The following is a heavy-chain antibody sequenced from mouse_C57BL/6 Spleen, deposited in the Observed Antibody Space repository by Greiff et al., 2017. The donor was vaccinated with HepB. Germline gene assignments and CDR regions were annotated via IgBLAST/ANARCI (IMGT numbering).Heavy chain of an antibody. J-gene: IGHJ1*03. Sequence: VQLQQSGPELVKPGASVKISCKASGYTFTDYYMNWVKQSHGKSLEWIGDINPNNGGTSYNQKFKGKATLTVDKSSSTAYMELRSLTSEDSAVYYCTYYGSSLYWYFDVWGTGTTVTVSS. CDR1: GYTFTDYY. CDR3: TYYGSSLYWYFDV. V-gene: IGHV1-26*01. D-gene: IGHD1-1*01. CDR2: INPNNGGT.